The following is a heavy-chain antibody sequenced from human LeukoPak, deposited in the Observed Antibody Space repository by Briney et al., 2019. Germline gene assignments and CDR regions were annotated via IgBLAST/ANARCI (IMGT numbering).Heavy chain of an antibody. CDR2: INHSGST. Sequence: PSETLSLTCAVYGGSFRGYYWSWIRQPPGKGLEWIGEINHSGSTNYNPSLKSRVTISVDTSKNQFSLKLSSVTAADTAVYYCASVYGDYGSPASPIDYWGQGTLVTVSS. J-gene: IGHJ4*02. D-gene: IGHD4-17*01. V-gene: IGHV4-34*01. CDR1: GGSFRGYY. CDR3: ASVYGDYGSPASPIDY.